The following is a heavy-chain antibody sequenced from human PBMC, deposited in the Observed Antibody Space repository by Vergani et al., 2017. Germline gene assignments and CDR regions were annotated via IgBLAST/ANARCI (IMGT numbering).Heavy chain of an antibody. D-gene: IGHD1-26*01. CDR2: IYYSGST. V-gene: IGHV4-39*01. CDR3: AGLVDSGMMAFDY. Sequence: QLQLQESGPGLVKPSETLSLTCTVSGGSISSSSYYWGWIRQPPGKGLEWIGSIYYSGSTYYNPSLKSRLTISVDTSKNQFSLKLSTVTAADTAVYYCAGLVDSGMMAFDYWGQGTLVTVSS. CDR1: GGSISSSSYY. J-gene: IGHJ4*02.